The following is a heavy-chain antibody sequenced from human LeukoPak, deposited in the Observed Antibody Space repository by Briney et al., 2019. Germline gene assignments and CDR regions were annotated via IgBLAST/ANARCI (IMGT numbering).Heavy chain of an antibody. CDR2: IIPIFGTA. Sequence: GASVKVSCKASGGTFISYAISWVRQAPGQGLEWMGGIIPIFGTANYAQKFQGRVTITADESTSTAYMELSSLRSEDTAVYYCARANGWSNRPENWFDPWGQGTLVTVSS. J-gene: IGHJ5*02. CDR3: ARANGWSNRPENWFDP. CDR1: GGTFISYA. D-gene: IGHD2-8*02. V-gene: IGHV1-69*13.